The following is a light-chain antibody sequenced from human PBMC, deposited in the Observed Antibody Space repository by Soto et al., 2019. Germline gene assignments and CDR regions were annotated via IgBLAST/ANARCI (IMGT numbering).Light chain of an antibody. Sequence: TQSAATLSVSPGERATLSWRASQTIRSNLAWYQQKNGQAPRPLIYGASTRATGIPARFSGSGYGTDFNLTISSLETEDFAVYYCQQRSNRPLTFGQGTRLEIK. J-gene: IGKJ5*01. CDR3: QQRSNRPLT. V-gene: IGKV3-11*01. CDR1: QTIRSN. CDR2: GAS.